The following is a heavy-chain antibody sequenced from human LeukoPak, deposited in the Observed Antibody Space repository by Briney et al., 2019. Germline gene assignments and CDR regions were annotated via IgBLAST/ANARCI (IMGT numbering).Heavy chain of an antibody. CDR2: INHSGST. Sequence: SETLSLTCAVYGGSFSGFYWSWIRQPPGKGLEWIGEINHSGSTNHNPSLKSRVTISVDTSKNQFSLKLSSVTAADTAVYYCARVLDDFWSGYYTRLTFSGFDYWGQGTLVTVSS. V-gene: IGHV4-34*01. D-gene: IGHD3-3*01. CDR1: GGSFSGFY. J-gene: IGHJ4*02. CDR3: ARVLDDFWSGYYTRLTFSGFDY.